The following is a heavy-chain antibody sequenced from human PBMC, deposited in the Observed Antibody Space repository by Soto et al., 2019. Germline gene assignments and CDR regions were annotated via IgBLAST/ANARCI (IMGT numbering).Heavy chain of an antibody. D-gene: IGHD5-18*01. Sequence: EVQLVESGGGLEQPGRSLRLSCAASGFMFDDYAMHWVRQAPGKGLEWVSGISWNSGSVVYADSVKGRFTISRDNAKNSLFLQMNSLRAEDTAVYYCARQDTAMVTWGQGTLVTVSS. CDR3: ARQDTAMVT. V-gene: IGHV3-9*01. J-gene: IGHJ5*02. CDR1: GFMFDDYA. CDR2: ISWNSGSV.